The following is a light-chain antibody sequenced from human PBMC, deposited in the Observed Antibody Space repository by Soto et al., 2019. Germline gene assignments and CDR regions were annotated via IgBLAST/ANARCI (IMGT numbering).Light chain of an antibody. V-gene: IGKV1-5*03. CDR2: KAS. J-gene: IGKJ1*01. CDR1: QTISSW. Sequence: DIQMTQSPSSLSASVGDRVTITCRASQTISSWLAWYQQKPGKAPKLLIYKASTLKSGVPSRFSRSGSGTEFTLTISSLQPDDFATYYSQHYNSYSEAFGEGTKVDIK. CDR3: QHYNSYSEA.